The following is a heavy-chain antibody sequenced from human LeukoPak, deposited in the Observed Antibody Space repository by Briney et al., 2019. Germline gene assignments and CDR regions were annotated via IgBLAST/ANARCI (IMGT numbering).Heavy chain of an antibody. J-gene: IGHJ4*02. Sequence: ASVKVSCKASGYPFSADFLNWVRQAPGQGLEWMGNIDTTTGNPRYAQDFTGRFVFSLDTSVSTAYLQITSLKADDTAAYYCVRGTPTPGMDYWGQRTQVTVSS. CDR3: VRGTPTPGMDY. V-gene: IGHV7-4-1*02. CDR2: IDTTTGNP. CDR1: GYPFSADF. D-gene: IGHD3-10*01.